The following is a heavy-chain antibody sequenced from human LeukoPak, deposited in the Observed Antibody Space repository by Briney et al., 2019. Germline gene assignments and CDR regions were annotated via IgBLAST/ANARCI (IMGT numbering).Heavy chain of an antibody. D-gene: IGHD1-26*01. CDR2: INHSGST. V-gene: IGHV4-34*01. J-gene: IGHJ4*02. CDR3: ARGGGGKTHDY. CDR1: GGSFSGYY. Sequence: SETLSLTCAVYGGSFSGYYWSWIRQPPGKGLEWIGEINHSGSTNYNPSLKSRVTISVDTSENQFSLKLSSVTAAYTAVYYCARGGGGKTHDYWGQGTLVTVSS.